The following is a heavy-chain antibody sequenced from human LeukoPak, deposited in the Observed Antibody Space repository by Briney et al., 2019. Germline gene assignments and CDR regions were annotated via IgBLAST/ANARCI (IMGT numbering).Heavy chain of an antibody. V-gene: IGHV3-23*01. Sequence: PGGSLRLSCAASGFTFTSYAMSWVRQAPGKGLEWVSAISGSGGSTYYADSVKGRFTISRDNSKNTLYLQMNTLRAEGTAVYYCARFRKRVVAEYYYYYGMDVWGQGTTVTVSS. CDR3: ARFRKRVVAEYYYYYGMDV. CDR2: ISGSGGST. CDR1: GFTFTSYA. D-gene: IGHD2-15*01. J-gene: IGHJ6*02.